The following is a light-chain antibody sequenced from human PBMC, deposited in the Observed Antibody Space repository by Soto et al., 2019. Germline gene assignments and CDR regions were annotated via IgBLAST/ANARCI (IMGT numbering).Light chain of an antibody. CDR1: SSDVGAYNY. V-gene: IGLV2-14*01. CDR2: EVT. CDR3: SSYTSGSTLVV. Sequence: QSVLTQPASVSGCPGQSITISCTGSSSDVGAYNYVSWYQQHPGKAPRLMIYEVTNRPSGVSNRFSGSKSGNTASLTISGLRAEDEADYYCSSYTSGSTLVVFGGGTKLTVL. J-gene: IGLJ2*01.